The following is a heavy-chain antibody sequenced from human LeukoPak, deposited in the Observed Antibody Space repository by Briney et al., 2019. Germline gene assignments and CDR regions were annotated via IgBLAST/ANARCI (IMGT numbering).Heavy chain of an antibody. Sequence: GSLRLSCAVSGFTFSSYWMSWIRQPPGKGLEWIGYIYYSGSTNYNPSLKSRVTISVDTSKNQFSLKLSSVTAADTAVYYCARGSRYYGSGGVDYWGQGTLVTVSS. V-gene: IGHV4-59*12. J-gene: IGHJ4*02. CDR1: GFTFSSYW. D-gene: IGHD3-10*01. CDR2: IYYSGST. CDR3: ARGSRYYGSGGVDY.